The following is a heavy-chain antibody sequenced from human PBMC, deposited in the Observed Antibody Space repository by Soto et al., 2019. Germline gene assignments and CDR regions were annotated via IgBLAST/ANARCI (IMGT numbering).Heavy chain of an antibody. CDR1: SGSISSSNW. V-gene: IGHV4-4*02. CDR2: IYHSGST. Sequence: VKTSETLSLTCAVSSGSISSSNWWSWVRKHPGKGLELIGEIYHSGSTNYNPSLKSRVTISVDKSKNQFSLKLSSVTAADTAVYYCARAPDFPYYYYMDVWGKGTTVTVSS. D-gene: IGHD2-21*02. CDR3: ARAPDFPYYYYMDV. J-gene: IGHJ6*03.